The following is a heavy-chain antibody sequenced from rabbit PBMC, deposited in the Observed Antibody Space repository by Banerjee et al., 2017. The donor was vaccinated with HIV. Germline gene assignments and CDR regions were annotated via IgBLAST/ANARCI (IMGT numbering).Heavy chain of an antibody. V-gene: IGHV1S45*01. Sequence: QEQLEESGGDLVKPEGSLTLTCTASGFSFSSSYWICWVRQAPGKGLEWIACIYGSSSGSTWYASWVNGRFTISLDNAQNTVFLQLTSLTATDTATYFCARDLAGVTGWNFGLWGPGTLVTVS. CDR1: GFSFSSSYW. J-gene: IGHJ4*01. CDR2: IYGSSSGST. D-gene: IGHD4-1*01. CDR3: ARDLAGVTGWNFGL.